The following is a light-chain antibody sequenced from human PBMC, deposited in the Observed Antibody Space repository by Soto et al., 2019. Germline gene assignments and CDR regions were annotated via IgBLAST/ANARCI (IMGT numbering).Light chain of an antibody. J-gene: IGKJ5*01. CDR1: QTIFSTSYNKSY. V-gene: IGKV4-1*01. CDR3: QQYYASPIT. Sequence: DIVMTQSPDSLAMSLGEMAAINCKSSQTIFSTSYNKSYLSWYQKKSGQPPRLLIYWASTREPGVPDRFSGSGSGTDFTLTINSLQPEDVAVYYCQQYYASPITFGQGTRLEIK. CDR2: WAS.